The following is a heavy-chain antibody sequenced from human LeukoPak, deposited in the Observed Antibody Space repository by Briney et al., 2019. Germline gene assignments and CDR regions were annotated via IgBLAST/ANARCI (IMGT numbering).Heavy chain of an antibody. V-gene: IGHV4-34*01. J-gene: IGHJ4*02. Sequence: SETLSLTCAVYGGSFSGYYWSWIRQPPGKGLEWIGEINHSGSTYYNPSLKSRVTISVDTSKNQFSLKLSSVTTADTAVYYCARQPGYYYDSSGYQSLGYFDYWGQGTLVTVSS. CDR2: INHSGST. D-gene: IGHD3-22*01. CDR1: GGSFSGYY. CDR3: ARQPGYYYDSSGYQSLGYFDY.